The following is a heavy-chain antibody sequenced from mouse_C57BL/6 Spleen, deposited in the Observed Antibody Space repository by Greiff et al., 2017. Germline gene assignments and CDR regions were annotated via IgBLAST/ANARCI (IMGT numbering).Heavy chain of an antibody. V-gene: IGHV6-3*01. CDR1: GFTFSNYW. CDR3: TCEDWDGDFDY. Sequence: EVKVEESGGGLVQPGGSMKLSCVASGFTFSNYWMNWVRQSPEKGLEWVAQIRLKSDNYATQYAESVKGRFTISRYDSKSSVYLQMNNLRAEDTGIYYCTCEDWDGDFDYWGQGTTLTVSS. J-gene: IGHJ2*01. CDR2: IRLKSDNYAT. D-gene: IGHD4-1*01.